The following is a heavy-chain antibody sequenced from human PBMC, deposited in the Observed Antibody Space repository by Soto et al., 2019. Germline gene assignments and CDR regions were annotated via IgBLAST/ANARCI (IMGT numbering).Heavy chain of an antibody. CDR3: AADRDKDWKYYGMDV. J-gene: IGHJ6*02. D-gene: IGHD1-1*01. CDR2: IVVGSGNT. Sequence: SVKVSCKASGFTFTSSAVQWVRQARGQRLEWIGWIVVGSGNTNYAQKFQERVTITRDMSTSTAYMELSSLRSEDTAVYYCAADRDKDWKYYGMDVWGQGTTVTVSS. CDR1: GFTFTSSA. V-gene: IGHV1-58*01.